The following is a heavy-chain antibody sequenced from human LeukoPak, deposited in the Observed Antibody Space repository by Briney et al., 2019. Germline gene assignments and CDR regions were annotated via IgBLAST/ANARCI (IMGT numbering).Heavy chain of an antibody. CDR3: ASRYCSSTSCYNP. J-gene: IGHJ5*02. CDR1: GFTFSSYW. D-gene: IGHD2-2*01. Sequence: GGSLRLSCAASGFTFSSYWMSWVRQAPGKGLEWVANIKQDGSEKYYVDSVKGRFTISRDNAKNSLYLQMNSLRAEDTAVYYCASRYCSSTSCYNPWGQGTLVTVSS. V-gene: IGHV3-7*01. CDR2: IKQDGSEK.